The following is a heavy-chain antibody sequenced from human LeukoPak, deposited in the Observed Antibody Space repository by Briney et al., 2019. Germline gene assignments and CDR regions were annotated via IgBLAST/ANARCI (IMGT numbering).Heavy chain of an antibody. V-gene: IGHV1-69*13. CDR1: GGTFSSYA. CDR2: IIPIFDTA. CDR3: ARVTQTDYDFDY. D-gene: IGHD4-17*01. Sequence: ASVKVSCKASGGTFSSYAISWVRQAPGQGLEWMGGIIPIFDTANYAQKFQGRVTITADESTSTAYMELSSLRSEDTAVYYCARVTQTDYDFDYWGQGTLVTVSS. J-gene: IGHJ4*02.